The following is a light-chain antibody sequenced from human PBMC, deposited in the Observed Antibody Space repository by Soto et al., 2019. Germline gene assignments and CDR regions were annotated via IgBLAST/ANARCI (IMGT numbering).Light chain of an antibody. CDR2: DAS. Sequence: AFQVTQSPSSVSASVGDRVTITCRASQGISSALAWYQQKPGKAPKLLIYDASSLESGVPSRFSGSGSGTDFTLTISSLQPEDFATYYCQQFNSYPTFGGGTKVAIK. J-gene: IGKJ4*01. CDR1: QGISSA. V-gene: IGKV1-13*02. CDR3: QQFNSYPT.